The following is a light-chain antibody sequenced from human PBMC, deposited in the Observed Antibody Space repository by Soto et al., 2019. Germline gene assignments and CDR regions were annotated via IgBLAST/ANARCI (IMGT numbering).Light chain of an antibody. CDR2: EVS. CDR3: AAWDDSLNGVV. Sequence: QSVLTQPASVSGSPGQSITISCTGTSSDVGNYNYVSWYQQHPGKAPKLMIYEVSDRPSGVSNRFSGSKSGNTASLTISGLQAEDEADYYCAAWDDSLNGVVFGGGTKLTVL. J-gene: IGLJ2*01. CDR1: SSDVGNYNY. V-gene: IGLV2-14*01.